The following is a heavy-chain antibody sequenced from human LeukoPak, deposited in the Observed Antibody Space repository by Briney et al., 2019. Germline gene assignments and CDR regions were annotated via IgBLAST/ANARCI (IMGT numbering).Heavy chain of an antibody. Sequence: GGSLRLSCAASGFTLSSYAMHWVRQAPGKGLEWVAVISYDGSNKYYADSVKGRFTISRDNSKNTLYLQMNSLRAEDTAVYYCARWSRSHRLRALDYWGQGTLVTVSS. V-gene: IGHV3-30-3*01. CDR1: GFTLSSYA. J-gene: IGHJ4*02. CDR2: ISYDGSNK. D-gene: IGHD3-3*01. CDR3: ARWSRSHRLRALDY.